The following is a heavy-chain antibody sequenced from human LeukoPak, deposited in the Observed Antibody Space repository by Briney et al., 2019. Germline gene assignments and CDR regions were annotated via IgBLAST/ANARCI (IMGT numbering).Heavy chain of an antibody. V-gene: IGHV3-48*03. Sequence: PGGSLRLSCAASGFTFSSYEVNWVRQAPGKGLEWVSYISSSGSTIYYADSVKGRFTISRDNAKNSLYLQMNSLRAEDTAVYYCARDRGQQLIFDYWGQGTLVTVSS. CDR1: GFTFSSYE. CDR2: ISSSGSTI. D-gene: IGHD6-13*01. CDR3: ARDRGQQLIFDY. J-gene: IGHJ4*02.